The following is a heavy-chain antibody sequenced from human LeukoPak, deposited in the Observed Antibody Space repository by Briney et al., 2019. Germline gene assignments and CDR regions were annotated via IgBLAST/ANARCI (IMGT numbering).Heavy chain of an antibody. V-gene: IGHV4-34*01. CDR3: ARGGILDI. CDR1: GGSFSGYY. Sequence: SETLSLTCAVDGGSFSGYYWSWIRQPPGKGLEWIGEINHSGSTNYNPSPKRRATISVDPSKNQFSLKLSSVTAADTAVYSCARGGILDIWGQGTMVTVSS. CDR2: INHSGST. J-gene: IGHJ3*02.